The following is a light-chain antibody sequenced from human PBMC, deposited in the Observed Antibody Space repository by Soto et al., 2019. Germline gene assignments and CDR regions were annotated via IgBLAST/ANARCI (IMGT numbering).Light chain of an antibody. CDR2: DAS. Sequence: EIVMTQSPATLSVSPGERATLSCRASQSVSSNLAWYQQKPGQAPRLLIYDASARATGIPARFSGSGSGTEFTLTISSLQSEDFAVYYCQQYNNWPRTFGRGTKVEIK. CDR1: QSVSSN. J-gene: IGKJ1*01. V-gene: IGKV3-15*01. CDR3: QQYNNWPRT.